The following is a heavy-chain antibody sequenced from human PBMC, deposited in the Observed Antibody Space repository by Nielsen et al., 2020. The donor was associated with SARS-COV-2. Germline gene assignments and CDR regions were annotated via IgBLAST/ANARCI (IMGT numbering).Heavy chain of an antibody. CDR2: INPSGGST. Sequence: ASVKVSCKVSGYTFTSYYMHWVRQAPGQGLEWMGIINPSGGSTSYAQKFQGRVTMTEDTSTDTAYMELSSLRSEDTAVYYCAINIRAGQPSYWGQGTLVTVSS. CDR3: AINIRAGQPSY. J-gene: IGHJ4*02. D-gene: IGHD3-3*01. V-gene: IGHV1-46*01. CDR1: GYTFTSYY.